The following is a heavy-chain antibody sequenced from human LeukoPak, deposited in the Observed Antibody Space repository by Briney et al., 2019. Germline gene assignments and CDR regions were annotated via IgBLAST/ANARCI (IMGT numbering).Heavy chain of an antibody. Sequence: GGSLRLSCAASGFTFSNYWMSWVRQAPGKGLEWVANIRQDGSEKYSVDSVKGRFTISRDNAKNSLYLQMSSLRAEDTAVYYCARDKRADEGSKFGYWGQGTLVTVSS. J-gene: IGHJ4*02. CDR2: IRQDGSEK. V-gene: IGHV3-7*03. D-gene: IGHD1-26*01. CDR1: GFTFSNYW. CDR3: ARDKRADEGSKFGY.